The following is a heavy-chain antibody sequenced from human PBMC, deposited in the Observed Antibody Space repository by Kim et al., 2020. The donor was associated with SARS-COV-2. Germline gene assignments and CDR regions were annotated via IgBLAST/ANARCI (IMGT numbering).Heavy chain of an antibody. CDR3: AKAEYYAYVWGCYRYDY. V-gene: IGHV3-9*01. CDR1: GFTFHDYA. D-gene: IGHD3-16*02. J-gene: IGHJ6*01. Sequence: GGSLRLSCAASGFTFHDYAMHWVRQVPGKGLEWVSGISWNSGSIGYADSVKGRFTISRDNAKNSLYLQMNSLRAEDTALYYCAKAEYYAYVWGCYRYDY. CDR2: ISWNSGSI.